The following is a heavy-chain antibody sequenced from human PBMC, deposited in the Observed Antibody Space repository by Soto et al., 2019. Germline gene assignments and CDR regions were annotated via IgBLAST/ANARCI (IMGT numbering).Heavy chain of an antibody. CDR2: INHRGNT. D-gene: IGHD3-10*01. V-gene: IGHV4-34*01. CDR3: ARGILLKTYY. J-gene: IGHJ4*02. CDR1: GGSISDYF. Sequence: QVQLQQWGAGLLKPSETLSLTCGAYGGSISDYFWSWIRQPPGKGLEWIGEINHRGNTNYNPSRKRRVTMSVDTSKNQFSLKLTSVTAADTAVYYCARGILLKTYYWGQGPLVTVSS.